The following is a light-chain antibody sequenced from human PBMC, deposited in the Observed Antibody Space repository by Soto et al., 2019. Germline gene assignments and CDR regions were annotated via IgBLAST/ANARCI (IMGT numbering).Light chain of an antibody. CDR2: EVS. Sequence: QSALTQPASVSGSPGQSITISCTGTSSDVAGHDYVSWYQLHPGKAPKLMVFEVSNRPSGVSYRFSGSKSGNTASLTISGLQAEDEADYFCSSYSISTAYLFGTGTKLTVL. CDR1: SSDVAGHDY. CDR3: SSYSISTAYL. V-gene: IGLV2-14*01. J-gene: IGLJ1*01.